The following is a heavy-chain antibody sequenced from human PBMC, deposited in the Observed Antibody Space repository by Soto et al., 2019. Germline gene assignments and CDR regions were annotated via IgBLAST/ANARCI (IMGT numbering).Heavy chain of an antibody. D-gene: IGHD6-19*01. CDR1: GGTFSSYT. Sequence: QVQLVQSGAEVKKPGSSVKVSCKASGGTFSSYTISWVRQAPGQGLEWMGRIIPILGIANYAQQFQGRVTITADKSTSTAYMELSSMRSEDTAVYYCARDQVGEEQWLVPYYYYGMDVWGQGTTVTVSS. V-gene: IGHV1-69*08. CDR3: ARDQVGEEQWLVPYYYYGMDV. CDR2: IIPILGIA. J-gene: IGHJ6*02.